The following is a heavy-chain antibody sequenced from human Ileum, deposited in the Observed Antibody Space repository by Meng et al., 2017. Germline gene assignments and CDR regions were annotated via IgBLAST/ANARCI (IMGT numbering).Heavy chain of an antibody. CDR3: ARGGTAYFDY. J-gene: IGHJ4*02. D-gene: IGHD1-1*01. Sequence: QVQLQDAGPGLVKPSQTLSLTCPVSGGSISSDGYYWSLARQHPWKGLEWIGYIYDSGSTYYNPSLKSRIAISGDSSKNQFSLNLSSVTAADTAMYYCARGGTAYFDYWGQGTLVTVSS. CDR2: IYDSGST. CDR1: GGSISSDGYY. V-gene: IGHV4-31*03.